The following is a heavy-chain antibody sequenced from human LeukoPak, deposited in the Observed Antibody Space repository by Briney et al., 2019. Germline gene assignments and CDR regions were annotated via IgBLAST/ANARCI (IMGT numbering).Heavy chain of an antibody. V-gene: IGHV4-39*01. CDR3: DAIHCGGDCYWVPIDY. D-gene: IGHD2-21*01. CDR1: GGSISSSRYY. Sequence: SETLSLTCTVSGGSISSSRYYWGWIRQPPGKGLEWIGSIYYSGSPYYNPSLKSRVTISVDTSKNQFSLKLSSVTAADTAVYYCDAIHCGGDCYWVPIDYWGQGTMVTVSS. CDR2: IYYSGSP. J-gene: IGHJ4*02.